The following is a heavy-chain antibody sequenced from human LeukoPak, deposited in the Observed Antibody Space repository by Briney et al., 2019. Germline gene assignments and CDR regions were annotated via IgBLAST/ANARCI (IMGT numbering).Heavy chain of an antibody. CDR1: GGSISSYY. J-gene: IGHJ4*02. V-gene: IGHV4-59*08. D-gene: IGHD2-21*02. CDR3: ARGQRVTDFDY. CDR2: IYYSGST. Sequence: SETLSLTCTVSGGSISSYYWSWIRQPPGKGLEWIGYIYYSGSTSYNPSLKSRVTISVDTSKNQFSLKLRSVTAADTAVYYCARGQRVTDFDYWGQGTLVTVSS.